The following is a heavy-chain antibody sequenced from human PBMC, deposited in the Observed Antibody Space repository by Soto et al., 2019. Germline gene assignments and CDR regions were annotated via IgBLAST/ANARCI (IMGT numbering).Heavy chain of an antibody. CDR2: INHSGST. V-gene: IGHV4-34*01. Sequence: SETLSLTCAVYGGSFSGYYWSWIRQPPWKGLEWIGEINHSGSTNYNPSLKSRVTISVDTSKNQFSLKLSSVTAADTAVYYCARGGLRFLEWLFPNYNWFDPWGQGPLVTVSS. J-gene: IGHJ5*02. D-gene: IGHD3-3*01. CDR1: GGSFSGYY. CDR3: ARGGLRFLEWLFPNYNWFDP.